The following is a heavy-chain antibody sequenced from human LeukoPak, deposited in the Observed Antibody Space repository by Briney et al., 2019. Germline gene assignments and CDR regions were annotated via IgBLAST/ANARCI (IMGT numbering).Heavy chain of an antibody. V-gene: IGHV4-34*01. CDR2: INHSGST. CDR1: GGSFSGYY. CDR3: ARGEVRATTEYFQH. J-gene: IGHJ1*01. Sequence: PSETLSLTCAVYGGSFSGYYWSWIRQPPGKGLEWIGEINHSGSTNYNPSLKSRVTISVDTSKNQFSLKLSSVTAADTAVYYCARGEVRATTEYFQHWGQGTLVTVSS. D-gene: IGHD1-26*01.